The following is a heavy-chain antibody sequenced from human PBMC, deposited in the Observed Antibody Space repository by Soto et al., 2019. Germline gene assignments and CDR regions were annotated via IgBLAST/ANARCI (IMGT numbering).Heavy chain of an antibody. Sequence: QVQLVQSGAEVKKPGSSVKVSCKASGGTFSSYAISWVRQAPGQGLEWMGGIIPIFGTANYAQKFQGRVTITADESTSTAYMERSSLRSEDTAVYYCARVRDAPVTRDYGMDVWGQGTTVTVSS. D-gene: IGHD2-2*01. CDR2: IIPIFGTA. CDR1: GGTFSSYA. CDR3: ARVRDAPVTRDYGMDV. J-gene: IGHJ6*02. V-gene: IGHV1-69*12.